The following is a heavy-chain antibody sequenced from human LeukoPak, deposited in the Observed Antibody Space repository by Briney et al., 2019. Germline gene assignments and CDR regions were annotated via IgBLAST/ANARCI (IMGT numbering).Heavy chain of an antibody. J-gene: IGHJ6*03. CDR3: ARDGRYFDWSPTYYYYYYMDV. Sequence: SVKLSCKASGGTFSSYAISWVRQAPGQGLEWMGGIIPIFDTTNYAQKFQGRVTITADTSTSTAYMELSSLRSEDTAVYYCARDGRYFDWSPTYYYYYYMDVWGKGTTVTVSS. D-gene: IGHD3-9*01. CDR2: IIPIFDTT. V-gene: IGHV1-69*06. CDR1: GGTFSSYA.